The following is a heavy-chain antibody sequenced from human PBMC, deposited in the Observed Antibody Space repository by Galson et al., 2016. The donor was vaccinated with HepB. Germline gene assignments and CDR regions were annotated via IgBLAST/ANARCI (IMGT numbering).Heavy chain of an antibody. CDR1: GFTFRNAW. CDR2: VKSKTDGGTM. CDR3: TTVDPGRYSYYYYYAMDV. Sequence: SLRLSCAASGFTFRNAWMSWVRQAPGKGLEWVGRVKSKTDGGTMDYAAPVKGRFTISRDDSKNTLYLQMNSLKTEDTAVYYCTTVDPGRYSYYYYYAMDVWGQGTTVTVSS. V-gene: IGHV3-15*01. D-gene: IGHD2-15*01. J-gene: IGHJ6*02.